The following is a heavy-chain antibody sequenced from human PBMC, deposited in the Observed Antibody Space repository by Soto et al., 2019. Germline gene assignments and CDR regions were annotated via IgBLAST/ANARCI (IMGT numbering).Heavy chain of an antibody. Sequence: GGSLRLSFEASGFIFSDFGMHWVRQAPGKGLEWVAVISYDGNNKYYAQSVKGRFTISRDNSKNTLFLNMDSLRPEDTAVYHCVKGDLDTAVVNGPDAFDFWGPGTMVTVSS. CDR1: GFIFSDFG. J-gene: IGHJ3*01. D-gene: IGHD5-18*01. V-gene: IGHV3-30*18. CDR3: VKGDLDTAVVNGPDAFDF. CDR2: ISYDGNNK.